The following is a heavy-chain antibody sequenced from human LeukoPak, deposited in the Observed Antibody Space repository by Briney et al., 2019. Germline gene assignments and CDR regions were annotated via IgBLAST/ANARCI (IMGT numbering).Heavy chain of an antibody. D-gene: IGHD5-12*01. V-gene: IGHV1-69*13. CDR1: GGTFSSYA. CDR2: IIPIFGTA. Sequence: ASVKLSCTASGGTFSSYAISWGRQDPGQGLEWMGGIIPIFGTANYAQKFQGRVTITADESTSTAYMELSSLSSEDTAVYYCAREGEDSGFTMGAFDIWGQGTMVTVSS. J-gene: IGHJ3*02. CDR3: AREGEDSGFTMGAFDI.